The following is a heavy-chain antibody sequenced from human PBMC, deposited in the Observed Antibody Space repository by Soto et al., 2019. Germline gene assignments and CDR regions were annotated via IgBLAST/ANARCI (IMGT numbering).Heavy chain of an antibody. D-gene: IGHD2-8*01. J-gene: IGHJ4*02. CDR1: GGSVSSGNYY. CDR3: VSQRTSVLTQAYFDY. Sequence: SETLSLTCTVSGGSVSSGNYYWGWIRQSPGKGLEWIGSVYYRGRSYSKSSVKSRVTISVDTSKNQFSLNLNSVTASDTAVYFCVSQRTSVLTQAYFDYWGPGALVTVSS. CDR2: VYYRGRS. V-gene: IGHV4-39*01.